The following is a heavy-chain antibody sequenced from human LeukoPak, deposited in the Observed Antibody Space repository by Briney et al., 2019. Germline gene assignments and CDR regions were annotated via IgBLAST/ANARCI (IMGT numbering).Heavy chain of an antibody. D-gene: IGHD3-3*01. CDR1: GFTVSSNY. CDR3: VRARPIFAVVSSFDY. Sequence: GGFLRLSCAASGFTVSSNYMSWVRQAPGKGLEWVSVIYSGGNTYYADSVKGRFTISRDNSKNTLYLHLNRLRVEDTAVYYCVRARPIFAVVSSFDYWGQGTLVTVSS. CDR2: IYSGGNT. J-gene: IGHJ4*02. V-gene: IGHV3-53*01.